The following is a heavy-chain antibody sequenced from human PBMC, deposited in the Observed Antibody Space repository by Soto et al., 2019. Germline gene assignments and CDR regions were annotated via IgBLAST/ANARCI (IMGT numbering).Heavy chain of an antibody. D-gene: IGHD6-13*01. CDR2: ISGSGGST. Sequence: EVQLLESGGGLVQPGGSLRLSCAASGFTFSNYAVTWVRQAPGKGLEWVSTISGSGGSTYYADSVKGRFTISRDNSKHTLYLQMNSLRAEDTAVYYCAQDQGSSWYEIDYWGQGTLVTVSS. CDR1: GFTFSNYA. CDR3: AQDQGSSWYEIDY. J-gene: IGHJ4*02. V-gene: IGHV3-23*01.